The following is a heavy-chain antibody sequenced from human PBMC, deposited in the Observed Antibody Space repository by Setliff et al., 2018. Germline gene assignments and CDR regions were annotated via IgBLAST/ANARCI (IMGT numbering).Heavy chain of an antibody. CDR2: IGHTGSV. Sequence: SETLSLTCTVSGYSISSGYIWGWIRQPPGKGLEWVGNIGHTGSVNYNPSLKSRLTISRDTSKNQVSLKLNSVTATDTAVYYCARDLGHGGDSDYWGQGILVTVPQ. CDR3: ARDLGHGGDSDY. CDR1: GYSISSGYI. V-gene: IGHV4-38-2*02. J-gene: IGHJ4*02. D-gene: IGHD2-21*02.